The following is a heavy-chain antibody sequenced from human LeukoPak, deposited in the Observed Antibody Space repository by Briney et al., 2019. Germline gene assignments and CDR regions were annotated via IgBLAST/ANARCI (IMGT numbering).Heavy chain of an antibody. Sequence: PGGSLRLSCAASGFTFSSYSMNWVRQAPGKGLEWVSSISSSSSYIYYADSVKGRFTISRDNAKNSLYLQMNSLRAEDTAVYYCARDFYDFWSGDNDAFDIWGQGTMVTVS. V-gene: IGHV3-21*01. J-gene: IGHJ3*02. CDR1: GFTFSSYS. CDR2: ISSSSSYI. CDR3: ARDFYDFWSGDNDAFDI. D-gene: IGHD3-3*01.